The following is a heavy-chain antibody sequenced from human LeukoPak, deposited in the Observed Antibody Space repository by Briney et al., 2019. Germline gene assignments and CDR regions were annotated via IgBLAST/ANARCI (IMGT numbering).Heavy chain of an antibody. CDR3: ARRRPGDDAFDI. Sequence: GESLKISCKGSGYRFSTYWIHWVRQMPGKGLEWMGGIYPSDADTRYSPSFQGQVNISADKSITIAYLQWSSLKASDTAMYYCARRRPGDDAFDIWGQGTKVTVSS. J-gene: IGHJ3*02. CDR2: IYPSDADT. V-gene: IGHV5-51*01. CDR1: GYRFSTYW. D-gene: IGHD3-10*01.